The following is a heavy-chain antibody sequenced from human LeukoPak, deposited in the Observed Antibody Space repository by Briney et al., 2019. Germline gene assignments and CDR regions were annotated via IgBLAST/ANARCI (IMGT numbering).Heavy chain of an antibody. CDR1: GFTFSNYW. V-gene: IGHV3-74*01. D-gene: IGHD6-6*01. CDR3: ARGPNSNWSGLDF. J-gene: IGHJ4*02. CDR2: IGTDGSQT. Sequence: GGSLRLSCEASGFTFSNYWMHWVRQPPGKGLMWVSQIGTDGSQTFYADSVKGRFTVSRDNAKNTLYLQVNNLRAEDTAVYYCARGPNSNWSGLDFWGQGTLLTVSS.